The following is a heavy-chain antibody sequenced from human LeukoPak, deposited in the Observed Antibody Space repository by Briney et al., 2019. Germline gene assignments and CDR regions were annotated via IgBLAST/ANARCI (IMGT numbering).Heavy chain of an antibody. D-gene: IGHD3-22*01. CDR2: IVVGSGNA. CDR1: GFTFTNSA. J-gene: IGHJ1*01. Sequence: ASVKVSCKASGFTFTNSAMQWVRQARGQRLEWIGWIVVGSGNANYAQKLQERVTITRDMSTSTAYMELSSLRSEDTAVYYCAAEDGYYYDSSGYYYVPYFQHWGQGTLVTVSS. CDR3: AAEDGYYYDSSGYYYVPYFQH. V-gene: IGHV1-58*02.